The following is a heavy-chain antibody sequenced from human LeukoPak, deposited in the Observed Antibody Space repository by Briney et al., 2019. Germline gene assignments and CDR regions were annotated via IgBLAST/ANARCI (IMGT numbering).Heavy chain of an antibody. V-gene: IGHV3-23*01. CDR1: GFTFSTYP. J-gene: IGHJ4*02. CDR3: AKDLIAATGTCDY. CDR2: ISGRGGST. D-gene: IGHD6-13*01. Sequence: GGSLKLSCAASGFTFSTYPMYWVRQAPGKGLEWVSVISGRGGSTYYVDSVKGRFTISRDNSKNTLYLQMNSLRAEDTAVYYCAKDLIAATGTCDYWGQGTLVTVSS.